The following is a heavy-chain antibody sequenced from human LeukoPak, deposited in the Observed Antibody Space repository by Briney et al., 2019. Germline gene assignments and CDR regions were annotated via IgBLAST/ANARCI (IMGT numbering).Heavy chain of an antibody. Sequence: PSETLSLTCAVYGGSFSGYYWSWIRQPPGKGLEWIGEINHSGSTNYNPSLKSRVTISVDTSKKQFSLKLSSVTAADTVVYYCVTYYFDSSGPKKNYWGQGTLVTVSS. CDR3: VTYYFDSSGPKKNY. D-gene: IGHD3-22*01. V-gene: IGHV4-34*01. J-gene: IGHJ4*02. CDR2: INHSGST. CDR1: GGSFSGYY.